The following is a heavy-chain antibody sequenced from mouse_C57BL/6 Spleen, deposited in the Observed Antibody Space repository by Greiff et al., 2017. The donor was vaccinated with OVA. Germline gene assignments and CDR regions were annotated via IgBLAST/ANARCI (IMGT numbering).Heavy chain of an antibody. D-gene: IGHD3-3*01. CDR1: GYTFTSYW. V-gene: IGHV1-61*01. CDR3: ARGDPYYFDY. J-gene: IGHJ2*01. CDR2: IYPSDSET. Sequence: QVQLQQPGAELVRPGSSVKLSCKASGYTFTSYWMDWVKQRPGQGLEWIGNIYPSDSETHYNQKFKDKATLTVDKSSSTAYMQLSSLTSEDSAVHYCARGDPYYFDYWGQGTTLTVSS.